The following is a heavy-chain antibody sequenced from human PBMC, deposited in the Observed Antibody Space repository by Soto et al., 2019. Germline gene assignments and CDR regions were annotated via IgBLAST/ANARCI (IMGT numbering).Heavy chain of an antibody. CDR2: ISTSGSSI. CDR1: GFSFSSHN. J-gene: IGHJ4*02. CDR3: ARSGNYRLDC. D-gene: IGHD1-26*01. Sequence: EVQLVESGGGLVQPGGSLRLSCAASGFSFSSHNMNWVRQAPGKGLEWISYISTSGSSIYYADSVEGRFTISRDNAKNSLYLQMNRLRAEDTALYYCARSGNYRLDCWGQGTLVTISS. V-gene: IGHV3-48*01.